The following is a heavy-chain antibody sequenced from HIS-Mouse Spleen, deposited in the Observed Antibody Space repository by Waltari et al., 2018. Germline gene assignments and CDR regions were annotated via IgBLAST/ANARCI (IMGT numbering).Heavy chain of an antibody. V-gene: IGHV1-2*02. CDR2: INPDSGGT. CDR3: ARGELGIIPDAFDI. CDR1: GYTFTGYY. Sequence: QVQLVQSGAEVKKPGASVKVSCKASGYTFTGYYMHWVRQAPGQGLEWMGWINPDSGGTNYAQKVQGRVTMTRDTSISTAYMELSRLRSDDTAVYYCARGELGIIPDAFDIWGQGTMVTVSS. D-gene: IGHD7-27*01. J-gene: IGHJ3*02.